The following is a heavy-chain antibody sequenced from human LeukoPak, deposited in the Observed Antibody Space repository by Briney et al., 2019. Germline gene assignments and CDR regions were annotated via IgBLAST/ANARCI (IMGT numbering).Heavy chain of an antibody. Sequence: SETLSLTCSVSDGSMGTYYWDWIRQPPGKGLEWIGYIYYSGSTTYNPSLKSRVTVSVDTSKNQFSLKLTSMTAADTAVYYCARGRLGRQHASFFDSWGQGTLVTVSS. CDR1: DGSMGTYY. J-gene: IGHJ4*02. CDR3: ARGRLGRQHASFFDS. V-gene: IGHV4-59*08. D-gene: IGHD2-2*01. CDR2: IYYSGST.